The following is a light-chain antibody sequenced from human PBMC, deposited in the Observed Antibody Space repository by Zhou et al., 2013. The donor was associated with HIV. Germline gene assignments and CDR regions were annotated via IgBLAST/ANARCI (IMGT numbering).Light chain of an antibody. J-gene: IGKJ1*01. CDR1: QSVNSD. CDR2: GAS. Sequence: EIVLTQSPATLSVSPGERVTLSCRASQSVNSDLAWYQRKPGQAPRLLVYGASIRATGIPDRFSGSGSGTDFTLTISGLEPEDVAMYYCQQYVTSPETFGQGTKVEIK. V-gene: IGKV3-20*01. CDR3: QQYVTSPET.